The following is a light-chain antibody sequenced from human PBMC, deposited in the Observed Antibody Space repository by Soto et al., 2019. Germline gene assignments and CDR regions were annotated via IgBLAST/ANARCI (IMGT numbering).Light chain of an antibody. V-gene: IGKV3-20*01. CDR2: GAS. CDR3: QQYDNSWT. Sequence: IVLTQSPGTLSLSPGERATLSCRASQSVSSYLAWYQQKPGQAPRLLLYGASSRATGIPDRFSGSGSGTDFTLTISRLEPEDFAVYYCQQYDNSWTFGQGTKVEIK. CDR1: QSVSSY. J-gene: IGKJ1*01.